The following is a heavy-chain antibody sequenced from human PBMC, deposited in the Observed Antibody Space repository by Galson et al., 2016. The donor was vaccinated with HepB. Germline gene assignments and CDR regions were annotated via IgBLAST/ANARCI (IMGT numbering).Heavy chain of an antibody. J-gene: IGHJ4*02. Sequence: SLRLSCAASGFTFSSYAMHWVRQAPGKGLEWVAVIWYDGSHEYYADSVKGRFTISRDNSKNTVYLQMNSLSAEDTAVYFWAKNSYSSAWYPDYWGQGTPVTFSS. CDR1: GFTFSSYA. CDR3: AKNSYSSAWYPDY. D-gene: IGHD6-19*01. V-gene: IGHV3-33*06. CDR2: IWYDGSHE.